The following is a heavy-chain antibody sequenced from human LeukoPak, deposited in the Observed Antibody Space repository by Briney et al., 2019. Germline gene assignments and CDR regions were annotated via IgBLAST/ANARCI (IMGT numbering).Heavy chain of an antibody. CDR2: IWYDGSNK. CDR3: ARDMSLLWFGDPFDY. V-gene: IGHV3-33*01. D-gene: IGHD3-10*01. J-gene: IGHJ4*02. Sequence: PGGSLRLSCAASGFRFSNYGMHCVRQAPGKGLEWVALIWYDGSNKYYADSVKGRFTISRDNSKNTLYLQMNSLRAEDTAVYYCARDMSLLWFGDPFDYWGQGTLVTVSS. CDR1: GFRFSNYG.